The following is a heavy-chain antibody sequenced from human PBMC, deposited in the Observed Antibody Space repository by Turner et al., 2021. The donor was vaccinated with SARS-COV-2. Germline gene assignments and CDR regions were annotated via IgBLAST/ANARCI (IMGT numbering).Heavy chain of an antibody. CDR3: ASPSVDFWSGSYYGMDV. D-gene: IGHD3-3*01. CDR1: GCSISSSSYY. V-gene: IGHV4-39*01. J-gene: IGHJ6*02. CDR2: IYYSGST. Sequence: QLQLQESGPGLVKPSETLSLTCTVSGCSISSSSYYWGWIRQPPGKGLEWIGSIYYSGSTYYNPSLKSRVTISVDTSKNQCSLKLSSVTAEDTAVYYCASPSVDFWSGSYYGMDVWGQGTTVTVSS.